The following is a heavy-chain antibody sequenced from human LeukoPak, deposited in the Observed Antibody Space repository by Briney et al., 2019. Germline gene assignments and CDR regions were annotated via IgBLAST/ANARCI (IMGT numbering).Heavy chain of an antibody. Sequence: SETLSLTCTVPGGSISSYYWSWIRQPPGKGLEWIGYIYYSGSTNYNPSLKSRVTISVDTSKNQFSLKLSSVTAADTAVYFCARGILRDYYDSSGFYHRGGVGYWGQGTLVTVSS. J-gene: IGHJ4*02. D-gene: IGHD3-22*01. CDR2: IYYSGST. V-gene: IGHV4-59*01. CDR1: GGSISSYY. CDR3: ARGILRDYYDSSGFYHRGGVGY.